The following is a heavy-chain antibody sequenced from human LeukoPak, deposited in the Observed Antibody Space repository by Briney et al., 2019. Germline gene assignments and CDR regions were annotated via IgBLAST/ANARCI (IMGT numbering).Heavy chain of an antibody. CDR1: GFTFSSYA. J-gene: IGHJ4*02. Sequence: GSLRLSCAASGFTFSSYAMSWVRQAPGKGLEWVSTISGSGGSTYYADSVKGRFTISRDNSKNTLYLQMNSLRAEDTAVYYCAKGYYYDISGYFIADYWGQGTLVTVSS. CDR3: AKGYYYDISGYFIADY. D-gene: IGHD3-22*01. CDR2: ISGSGGST. V-gene: IGHV3-23*01.